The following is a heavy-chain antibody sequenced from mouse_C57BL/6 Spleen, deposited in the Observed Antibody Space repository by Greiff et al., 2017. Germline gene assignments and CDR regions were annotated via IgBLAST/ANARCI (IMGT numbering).Heavy chain of an antibody. CDR1: GYTFSNYW. CDR2: IYPGDGDT. Sequence: VQLQQSGAELVKPGASVKISCKASGYTFSNYWMNWVKQRPGQGLEWIGQIYPGDGDTNYNGKFKGKATLTADKSSSTAYMQLSSLTSEDSAVDFCARGGGQRYFDYWGQGTTRTVSS. J-gene: IGHJ2*01. V-gene: IGHV1-80*01. CDR3: ARGGGQRYFDY.